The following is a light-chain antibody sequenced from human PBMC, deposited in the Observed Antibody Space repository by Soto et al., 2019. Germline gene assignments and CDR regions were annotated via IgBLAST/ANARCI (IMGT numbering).Light chain of an antibody. CDR1: GRDNGGYNF. CDR2: EVN. CDR3: SSYAGTNNRYV. Sequence: QSALAQPPSASGSPGQSVTISCTGTGRDNGGYNFVSWYQQHPGKVPKLIIYEVNKRPSGVPDRFSGSKSGNTASLTVSGLQADDEADYYCSSYAGTNNRYVFGTGTKLTVL. J-gene: IGLJ1*01. V-gene: IGLV2-8*01.